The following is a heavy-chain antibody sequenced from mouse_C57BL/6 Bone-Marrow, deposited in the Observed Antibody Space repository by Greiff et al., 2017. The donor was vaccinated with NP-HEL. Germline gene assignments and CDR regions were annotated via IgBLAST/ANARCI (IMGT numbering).Heavy chain of an antibody. Sequence: VQLQQSGAELVRPGASVKLSCTASGFNIKDDYMHWVKQRPEQGLEWIGWIDPENGDTEYASKFKGKATITADKTSNPAYLQLSSLTSEDTAFYDYTTATTVVANYAKDYWGQGTSVTVST. CDR2: IDPENGDT. D-gene: IGHD1-1*01. V-gene: IGHV14-4*01. J-gene: IGHJ4*01. CDR3: TTATTVVANYAKDY. CDR1: GFNIKDDY.